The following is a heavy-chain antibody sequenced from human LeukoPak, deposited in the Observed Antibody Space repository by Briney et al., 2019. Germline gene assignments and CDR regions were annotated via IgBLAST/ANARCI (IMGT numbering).Heavy chain of an antibody. CDR1: GGSISSSNW. Sequence: SETLSLTCAVSGGSISSSNWWSWARQPPGKGLEWIGEIYHSGSTNYNPSLKSRVTISVDTSKNQFSLKLSSVTAADTAVYYCAREIVVALNWFDPWGQGTLVTVSS. V-gene: IGHV4-4*02. J-gene: IGHJ5*02. CDR3: AREIVVALNWFDP. D-gene: IGHD3-22*01. CDR2: IYHSGST.